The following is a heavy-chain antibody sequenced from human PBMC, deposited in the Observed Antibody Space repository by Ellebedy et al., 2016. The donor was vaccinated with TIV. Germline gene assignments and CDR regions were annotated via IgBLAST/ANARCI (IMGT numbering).Heavy chain of an antibody. CDR2: ISWDSGTI. D-gene: IGHD3-10*01. V-gene: IGHV3-9*01. CDR3: AKGALITGIRGVKDHFDS. CDR1: GFTFADYA. J-gene: IGHJ4*02. Sequence: GGSLRLXXAASGFTFADYAMHWVRQAPGKGLEWVSGISWDSGTIGYVDSVKGRFTISRDNARNSLHLQMNSLRREDTALYFCAKGALITGIRGVKDHFDSWGQGTLVTVSS.